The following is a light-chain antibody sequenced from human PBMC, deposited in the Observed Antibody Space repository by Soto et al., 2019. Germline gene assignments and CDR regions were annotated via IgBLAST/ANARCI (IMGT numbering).Light chain of an antibody. CDR3: QQYDSFPRT. CDR1: QDISHY. V-gene: IGKV1-33*01. J-gene: IGKJ1*01. Sequence: DIQMTQSPSSLSASAGDRVTITSQASQDISHYLNWYQQKPGKAPKLLIDDAFNLGTGVPSRFSGSGSATDFTFTISSLQPEDIATYYCQQYDSFPRTFGQGTKVEIK. CDR2: DAF.